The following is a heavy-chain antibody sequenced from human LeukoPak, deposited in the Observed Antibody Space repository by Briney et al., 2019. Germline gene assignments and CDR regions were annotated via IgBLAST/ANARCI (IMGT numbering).Heavy chain of an antibody. CDR2: IYYSGST. V-gene: IGHV4-59*01. CDR1: GGSISSYY. J-gene: IGHJ5*02. D-gene: IGHD3-22*01. CDR3: ARERASGYYNWLDP. Sequence: SETLSLTCTVSGGSISSYYWSWIRQPPGKGLEWIGYIYYSGSTNYNPSLKSRVTISVDTSKNQFSLKLSSVTAADTAVYYCARERASGYYNWLDPWGQGTLVTVSS.